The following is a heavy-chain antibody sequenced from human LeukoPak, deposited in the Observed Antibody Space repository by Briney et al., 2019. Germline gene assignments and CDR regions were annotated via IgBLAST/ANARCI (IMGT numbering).Heavy chain of an antibody. J-gene: IGHJ5*02. CDR3: ARSLHYYGSGSPPVAWFDP. V-gene: IGHV1-3*01. CDR2: ITAGKGNT. Sequence: ASVKVSCKVSGYTFTSYAMHWVRQAPGQRLEWMGWITAGKGNTKYSQKFQGRVTITRDTSASTAYMELSSLRSEDTAVYYCARSLHYYGSGSPPVAWFDPWGQGTLVTVSS. D-gene: IGHD3-10*01. CDR1: GYTFTSYA.